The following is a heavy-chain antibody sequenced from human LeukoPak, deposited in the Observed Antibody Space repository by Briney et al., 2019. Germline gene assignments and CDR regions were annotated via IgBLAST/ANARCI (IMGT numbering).Heavy chain of an antibody. Sequence: GASVKVSCKASGYTFTGYYIHWVRQAPGQGLEWMGRINPNSGGTNYAQKFQGRVTMTRDTSISTAYMELSRLRSDDTAVYYCTEGYDSSDSSGYWGQGTLVTVSS. D-gene: IGHD3-22*01. CDR2: INPNSGGT. J-gene: IGHJ4*02. V-gene: IGHV1-2*06. CDR3: TEGYDSSDSSGY. CDR1: GYTFTGYY.